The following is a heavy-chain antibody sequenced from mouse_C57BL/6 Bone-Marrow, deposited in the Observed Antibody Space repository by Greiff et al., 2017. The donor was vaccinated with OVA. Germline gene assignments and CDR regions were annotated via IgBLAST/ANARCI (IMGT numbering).Heavy chain of an antibody. CDR3: ARETDYYGSGAMDY. CDR1: GFSLTSYG. D-gene: IGHD1-1*01. J-gene: IGHJ4*01. CDR2: IWSDGGT. Sequence: QVQLQQSGPGLVAPSQSLSITCTVSGFSLTSYGVHWVRQPPGKGLEWLVVIWSDGGTTCYSALISSMGISKDNSKSQVFLKMNSLTTDDTAMYYCARETDYYGSGAMDYWGQGTSATVSA. V-gene: IGHV2-6*03.